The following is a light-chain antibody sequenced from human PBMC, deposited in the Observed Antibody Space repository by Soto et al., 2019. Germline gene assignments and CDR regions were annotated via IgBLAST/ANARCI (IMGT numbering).Light chain of an antibody. V-gene: IGLV1-47*01. Sequence: QAVLTQPPSVSGAPGERVTISCTGSSCNIGAGYDVYWYQQLPGTAPKLLIYRNNRRPSGVPDRFSASKSGTSASLAISGLRSEDEAHYYCAAWDDSLSGTYNCVFGTGTKVTVL. CDR2: RNN. J-gene: IGLJ1*01. CDR1: SCNIGAGYD. CDR3: AAWDDSLSGTYNCV.